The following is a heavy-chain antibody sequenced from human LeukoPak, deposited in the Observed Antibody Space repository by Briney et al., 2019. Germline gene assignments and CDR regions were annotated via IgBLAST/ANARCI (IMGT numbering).Heavy chain of an antibody. D-gene: IGHD4-17*01. Sequence: GGSLRLSCAASGFTFYNYAMHWVRQAPGKGLEWVTLISYDGSNTYYADSVKGRFTISRDNSKDTLYLQMNSLRAEDTAVYYCARGAGDYAAYWGQGTLVTVSS. CDR1: GFTFYNYA. CDR3: ARGAGDYAAY. J-gene: IGHJ4*02. V-gene: IGHV3-30-3*01. CDR2: ISYDGSNT.